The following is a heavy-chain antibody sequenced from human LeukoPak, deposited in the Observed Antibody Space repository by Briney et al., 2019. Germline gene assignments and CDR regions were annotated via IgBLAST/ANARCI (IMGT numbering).Heavy chain of an antibody. V-gene: IGHV4-38-2*01. J-gene: IGHJ3*02. CDR3: ARLPYYYDISGYAFDI. CDR2: ISHSGGT. CDR1: GYSISSGYY. Sequence: SGTLSLTCAVSGYSISSGYYLDWIRQPPGKGLEWIGTISHSGGTYYNPSLRSRVTISVDTSKNQFSLKLSSMTAADTAVYYCARLPYYYDISGYAFDIWGQGTMVTVSS. D-gene: IGHD3-22*01.